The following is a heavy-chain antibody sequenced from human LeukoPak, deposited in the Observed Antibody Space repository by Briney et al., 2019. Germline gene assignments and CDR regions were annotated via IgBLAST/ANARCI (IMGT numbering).Heavy chain of an antibody. V-gene: IGHV3-30-3*01. J-gene: IGHJ3*02. CDR3: ARSYSSSWMNAFDI. D-gene: IGHD6-13*01. CDR1: GFTFSTYA. CDR2: ISYDENNK. Sequence: GRSLRLSCAASGFTFSTYAMHWVRQAPGKGLEWVAVISYDENNKYYADSVKGRFTISRDNSKNTLSLQMNSLRAEDTAVYYCARSYSSSWMNAFDIWGHGTMVTVSS.